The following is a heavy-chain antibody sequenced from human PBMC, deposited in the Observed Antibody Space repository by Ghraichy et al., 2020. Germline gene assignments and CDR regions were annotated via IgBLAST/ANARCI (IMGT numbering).Heavy chain of an antibody. CDR2: INHSGST. CDR3: ARVGGPYSSSWRLDY. CDR1: GGSFSGYY. J-gene: IGHJ4*02. V-gene: IGHV4-34*01. Sequence: SETLSLTCAVYGGSFSGYYWSWIRQPPGKGLEWIGEINHSGSTNYNPSLKSRVTISVDTSKNQFSLKLSSVTAADTAVYYCARVGGPYSSSWRLDYWGQGTLVTVSS. D-gene: IGHD6-13*01.